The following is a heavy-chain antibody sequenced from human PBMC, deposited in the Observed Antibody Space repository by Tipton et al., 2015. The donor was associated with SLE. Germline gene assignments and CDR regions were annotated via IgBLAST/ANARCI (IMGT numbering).Heavy chain of an antibody. Sequence: TLSLTCTVAADSFTHYHWSWIRQPPGKGLEWIGEINHSGITNYNPSLRSRVTTSVDTSKNQFSLKLSSVTAADTAVYYCARKYGRGQEAAFDLWGQGTILIVSS. CDR3: ARKYGRGQEAAFDL. J-gene: IGHJ3*01. V-gene: IGHV4-34*01. CDR2: INHSGIT. CDR1: ADSFTHYH. D-gene: IGHD3-10*01.